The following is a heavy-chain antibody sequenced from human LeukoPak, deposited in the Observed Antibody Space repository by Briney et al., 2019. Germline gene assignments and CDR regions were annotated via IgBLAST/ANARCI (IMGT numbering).Heavy chain of an antibody. CDR3: ARSGRLSKYYYYYMDV. Sequence: PGGSLRLSCAASGFTFDDYGMSWVRQAPGKGLEWVSGINWNGGSTGYADSVKGRFTISRDNAKNSLYLQMNSLRAEDTALYYCARSGRLSKYYYYYMDVWGKGTTVTVSS. D-gene: IGHD3-16*02. J-gene: IGHJ6*03. CDR2: INWNGGST. V-gene: IGHV3-20*04. CDR1: GFTFDDYG.